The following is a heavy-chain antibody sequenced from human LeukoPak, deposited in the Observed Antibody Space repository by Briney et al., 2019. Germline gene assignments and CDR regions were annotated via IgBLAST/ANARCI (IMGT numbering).Heavy chain of an antibody. D-gene: IGHD1-26*01. J-gene: IGHJ4*02. Sequence: SETLSLTCTVSGGSISSYYWSWIRQPPGKGLEWIGYIYYSGSTNYNPSLKSRVTISVDTSKNQFSLKLSSVTAADTAVYCCAREAFSGSYTPRFDYWGQGTLVTVSS. CDR3: AREAFSGSYTPRFDY. CDR2: IYYSGST. CDR1: GGSISSYY. V-gene: IGHV4-59*01.